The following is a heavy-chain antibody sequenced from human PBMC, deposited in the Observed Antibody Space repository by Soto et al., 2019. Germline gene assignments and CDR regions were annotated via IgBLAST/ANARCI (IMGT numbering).Heavy chain of an antibody. D-gene: IGHD3-22*01. Sequence: QVQLQESGPGLVKPSETLSLSCSVSGGSISPYYWSWIRQPPGKGLEWIANIYYSGSTDYNPSLKSRVTLSVDKSKNQFSLKLISVTAADTAVYYCARTYDSSGFYLHYDAFDIWGQGTMVTVSS. CDR3: ARTYDSSGFYLHYDAFDI. J-gene: IGHJ3*02. V-gene: IGHV4-59*01. CDR1: GGSISPYY. CDR2: IYYSGST.